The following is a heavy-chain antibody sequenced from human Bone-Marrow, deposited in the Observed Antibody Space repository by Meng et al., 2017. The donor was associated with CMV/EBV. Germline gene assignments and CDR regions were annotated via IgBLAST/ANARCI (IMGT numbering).Heavy chain of an antibody. CDR3: ATSYNWNYACPFAY. J-gene: IGHJ4*02. D-gene: IGHD1-7*01. V-gene: IGHV1-69*05. CDR2: IIPIFGTA. Sequence: SVKVSCKASGYDFNTYAMTWVRQAPGQGLEWMGGIIPIFGTANYAQKFQGRVTITTDESTSTAYMELSSLRSEDTAVYYCATSYNWNYACPFAYWGQGTLVTVSS. CDR1: GYDFNTYA.